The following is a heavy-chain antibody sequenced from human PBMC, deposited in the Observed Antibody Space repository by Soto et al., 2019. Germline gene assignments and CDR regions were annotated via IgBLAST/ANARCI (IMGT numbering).Heavy chain of an antibody. V-gene: IGHV3-53*02. J-gene: IGHJ3*02. Sequence: EVQLVETGGGLIQPGGSLRLSCVASGLTVSSNYMNWVRQAPGKGLEWVSVLYSGGSTHYAGSVKGRFIISRDNSKNTLYLQMNSLRAEDTAVYYCARDRPGDGGDAFDIWGHGTMVTVSS. CDR1: GLTVSSNY. CDR3: ARDRPGDGGDAFDI. CDR2: LYSGGST. D-gene: IGHD3-10*01.